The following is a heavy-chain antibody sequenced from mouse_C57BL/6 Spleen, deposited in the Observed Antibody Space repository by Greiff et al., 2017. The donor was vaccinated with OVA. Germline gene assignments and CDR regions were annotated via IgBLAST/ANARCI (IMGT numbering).Heavy chain of an antibody. V-gene: IGHV1-50*01. CDR3: ARPFTTVVANAMDY. J-gene: IGHJ4*01. Sequence: QVQLQQPGAELVKPGASVKLSCKASGYTFTSYWMQWVKQRPGQGLEWIGEIDPSDSYTNYNQKFKGKATLTVDTYSSTAYVQLSSLTSEDSAIYYCARPFTTVVANAMDYWGQGTSVTVSS. D-gene: IGHD1-1*01. CDR1: GYTFTSYW. CDR2: IDPSDSYT.